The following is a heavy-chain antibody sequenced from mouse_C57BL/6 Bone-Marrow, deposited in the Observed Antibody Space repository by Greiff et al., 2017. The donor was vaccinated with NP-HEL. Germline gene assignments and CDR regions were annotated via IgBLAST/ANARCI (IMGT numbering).Heavy chain of an antibody. CDR3: ARDYYGSSWDY. D-gene: IGHD1-1*01. V-gene: IGHV1-69*01. J-gene: IGHJ2*01. CDR1: GYTFTSYW. Sequence: QVQLKQPGAELVMPGASVKLSCKASGYTFTSYWMHWVKQRPGQGLEWIGEIDPSDSYTNYNQKFKGKSTLTVDKSSSTAYMQLSSLTSEDSAVYYCARDYYGSSWDYWGQGTTLTVPS. CDR2: IDPSDSYT.